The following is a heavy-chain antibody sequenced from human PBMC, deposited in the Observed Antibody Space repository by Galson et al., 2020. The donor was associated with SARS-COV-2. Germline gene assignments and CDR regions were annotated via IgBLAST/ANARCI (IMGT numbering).Heavy chain of an antibody. CDR1: GGSISSGGYY. CDR3: ARGKGQWLAQGCWYFDL. D-gene: IGHD6-19*01. V-gene: IGHV4-31*03. J-gene: IGHJ2*01. CDR2: IYYSGST. Sequence: SQTLSLTCTVSGGSISSGGYYWSWIRQHPGKGLEWIGYIYYSGSTYYNPSLKSRVTISVDTSKNQFSLKLSSVTAADTAVYYCARGKGQWLAQGCWYFDLWGRGTLVTVSS.